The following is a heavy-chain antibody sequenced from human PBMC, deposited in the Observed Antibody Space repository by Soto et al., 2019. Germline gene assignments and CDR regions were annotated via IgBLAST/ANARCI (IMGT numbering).Heavy chain of an antibody. D-gene: IGHD1-1*01. J-gene: IGHJ4*02. CDR2: INHSGST. CDR3: ARGGDQLERLGDY. V-gene: IGHV4-34*01. CDR1: GGSFSGYY. Sequence: QVQLQQWGAGLLKPSETLSLTCAVYGGSFSGYYWSWIRQPPGKGLEWIGEINHSGSTNYNPSLKSGVTISVDTSHNQFSLKLRSVTAADTAVYYCARGGDQLERLGDYWGQGTLVTVSS.